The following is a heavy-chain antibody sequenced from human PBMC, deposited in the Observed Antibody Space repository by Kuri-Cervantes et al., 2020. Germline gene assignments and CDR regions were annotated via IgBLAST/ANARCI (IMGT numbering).Heavy chain of an antibody. V-gene: IGHV1-18*01. CDR3: ARVIPARYCSSTSCPYYYYGMDV. J-gene: IGHJ6*02. CDR1: GYIFSNFG. D-gene: IGHD2-2*01. Sequence: ASVKVSCKASGYIFSNFGLAWVRQAPGQGLEWMGWISGYNGKADYAQKFQGRVTMTRNTSISTAYMELSSLRSEDTAVYYCARVIPARYCSSTSCPYYYYGMDVWGQGTMVTVSS. CDR2: ISGYNGKA.